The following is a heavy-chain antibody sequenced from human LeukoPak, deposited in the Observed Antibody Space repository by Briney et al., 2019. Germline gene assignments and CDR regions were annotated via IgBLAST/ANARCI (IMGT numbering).Heavy chain of an antibody. J-gene: IGHJ3*02. CDR2: ISNSSSYI. V-gene: IGHV3-21*01. CDR1: GFTYYR. Sequence: GGSLTLLWAAPGFTYYRMNWVRQAPGKGLEWVASISNSSSYIYYAASVNGRFTISRDNTKKSMYLKMNSLRAEDTAVYYCARDFPQPSSGWFENTGAAFDIWGQGTMVTVSS. D-gene: IGHD6-19*01. CDR3: ARDFPQPSSGWFENTGAAFDI.